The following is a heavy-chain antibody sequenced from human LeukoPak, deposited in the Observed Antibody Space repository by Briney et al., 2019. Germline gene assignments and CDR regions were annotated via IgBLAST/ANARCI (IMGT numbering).Heavy chain of an antibody. CDR1: GFPFTNAW. J-gene: IGHJ6*03. CDR3: TPDLMDV. Sequence: PGGSLRLSCVVSGFPFTNAWMSWVRQAPGKGLEWVGRIKSKTDGGTADYAAPVRGRFTMWRDDARSALYLQMNSLQTEDTAVYCCTPDLMDVWGKGTTVTVSS. V-gene: IGHV3-15*01. CDR2: IKSKTDGGTA.